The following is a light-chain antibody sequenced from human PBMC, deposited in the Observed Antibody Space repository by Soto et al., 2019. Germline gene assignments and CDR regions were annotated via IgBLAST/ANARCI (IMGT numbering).Light chain of an antibody. CDR1: QSVSSSY. Sequence: IVLTQYPGTLSLSPGERATLSCRASQSVSSSYLAWYQQKPGQAPRLLIYGASSRATGIPDRFSGSGSGTDFTLTISRLEPEDFAVYHCQQYSSSPLTFGGGTKVDIK. J-gene: IGKJ4*01. CDR2: GAS. CDR3: QQYSSSPLT. V-gene: IGKV3-20*01.